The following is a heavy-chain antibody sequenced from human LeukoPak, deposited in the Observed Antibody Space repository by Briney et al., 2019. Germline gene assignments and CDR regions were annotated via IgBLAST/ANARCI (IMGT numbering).Heavy chain of an antibody. CDR2: IYYTGST. CDR3: ARLVVTTQNDWFDP. V-gene: IGHV4-59*01. D-gene: IGHD3-22*01. Sequence: SETLSVTCMVSGGSMSSYYWCWIRQPPGKGLEFIGYIYYTGSTNYNPSLKSRVSISTDTSKNQFSLKLTSVTAADTALYYCARLVVTTQNDWFDPWGQGTLVTVSS. CDR1: GGSMSSYY. J-gene: IGHJ5*02.